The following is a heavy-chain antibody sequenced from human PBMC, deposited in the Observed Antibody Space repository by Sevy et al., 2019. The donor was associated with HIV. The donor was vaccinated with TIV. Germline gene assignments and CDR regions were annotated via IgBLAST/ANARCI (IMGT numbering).Heavy chain of an antibody. J-gene: IGHJ5*02. D-gene: IGHD1-1*01. V-gene: IGHV2-5*02. CDR1: GFSLSTSGVG. CDR2: IYWDDDK. Sequence: SGPTLVNPTQTLTLTCTFSGFSLSTSGVGVGWIRQPPGKALEWLALIYWDDDKRYSPSLKSRLTITKDTSKNQVVLTMTNMDPVDTATYYCAHRLEQLERRRPKNWFDPWGQGTLVTVSS. CDR3: AHRLEQLERRRPKNWFDP.